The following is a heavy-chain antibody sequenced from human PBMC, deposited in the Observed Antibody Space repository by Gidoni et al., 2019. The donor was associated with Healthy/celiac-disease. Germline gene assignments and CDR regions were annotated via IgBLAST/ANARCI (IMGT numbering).Heavy chain of an antibody. CDR3: AADLSSEQWLDLDY. D-gene: IGHD6-19*01. V-gene: IGHV1-58*01. J-gene: IGHJ4*02. CDR2: IVVGSGNT. CDR1: GFTFTSSA. Sequence: QMQLVQSGPEVKKHGTSVKVSCKSSGFTFTSSAVQWVRQARGHRLEWIGWIVVGSGNTNYAQKFQERVTITRDMSTSTAYMELSSLRSEDTAVYYCAADLSSEQWLDLDYWGKGTLVTVSS.